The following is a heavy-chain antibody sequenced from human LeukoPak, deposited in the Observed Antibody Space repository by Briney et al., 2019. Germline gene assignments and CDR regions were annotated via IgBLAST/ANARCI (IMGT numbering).Heavy chain of an antibody. CDR1: GFTFSSYS. CDR2: ISSSNSHI. Sequence: GGSLRLSCAASGFTFSSYSMNWVRQAPGKGLEWVSYISSSNSHIYYADSVKGRFTISRDNAKNSLYLQMNSLRVEDTAVYYCTRGFYCSSTSCSTGFDYWGQGTLVTVSS. J-gene: IGHJ4*02. D-gene: IGHD2-2*01. V-gene: IGHV3-21*03. CDR3: TRGFYCSSTSCSTGFDY.